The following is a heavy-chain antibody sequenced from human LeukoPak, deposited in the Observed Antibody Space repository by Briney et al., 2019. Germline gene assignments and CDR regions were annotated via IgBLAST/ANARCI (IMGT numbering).Heavy chain of an antibody. J-gene: IGHJ4*02. V-gene: IGHV4-38-2*02. Sequence: SETLSLTCTVSGYSISSGYFWGWIRQPPGKGLEWIGSIYHSGGTYYNPSLKSRVTISVDTSKNQFSLRLISVTAADTAVYYCAQDATTGDLKSWGQGTLVTVSS. CDR1: GYSISSGYF. CDR2: IYHSGGT. D-gene: IGHD7-27*01. CDR3: AQDATTGDLKS.